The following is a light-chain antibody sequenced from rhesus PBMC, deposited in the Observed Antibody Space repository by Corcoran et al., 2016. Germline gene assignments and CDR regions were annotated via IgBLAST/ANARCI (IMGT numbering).Light chain of an antibody. CDR2: SAS. Sequence: EIVMTQSPATLSLSPGETATLSCRASQSVGSYLAWYQQQPGQAPKLLAHSASFMATGIPDRFSGSGSRTEFTLTISSLEPEDVGVYHCQQYNDLLSFGQGTKVEIK. CDR3: QQYNDLLS. CDR1: QSVGSY. V-gene: IGKV3-40*03. J-gene: IGKJ2*01.